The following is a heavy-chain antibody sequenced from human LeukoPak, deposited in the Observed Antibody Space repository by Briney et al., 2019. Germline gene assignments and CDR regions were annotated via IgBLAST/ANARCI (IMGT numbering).Heavy chain of an antibody. CDR3: ARRNIAAAALDY. Sequence: GGSLRLSCAASGFTFSSYAMRWVRQAPGKGVEWVSAISGSGGSTYHADSVKGRFTISRDNSKNTLYLQMNSLRAEDTAVYYCARRNIAAAALDYWGQGTLVTVSS. V-gene: IGHV3-23*01. D-gene: IGHD6-13*01. J-gene: IGHJ4*02. CDR2: ISGSGGST. CDR1: GFTFSSYA.